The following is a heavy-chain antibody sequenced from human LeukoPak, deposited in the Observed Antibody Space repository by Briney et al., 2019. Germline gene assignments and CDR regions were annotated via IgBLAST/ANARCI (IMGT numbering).Heavy chain of an antibody. D-gene: IGHD1-26*01. CDR1: GYTSTSYG. J-gene: IGHJ6*02. CDR3: ARDHSGSYYIAVNYYYGMDV. Sequence: ASVKVSCKASGYTSTSYGISWVRQAPGQGLEWMGWISAYNGNTNYAQKLQGRVTMTTDTSTSTAYMELRSLRSDDTAVYYCARDHSGSYYIAVNYYYGMDVWGQGTTVTVSS. V-gene: IGHV1-18*01. CDR2: ISAYNGNT.